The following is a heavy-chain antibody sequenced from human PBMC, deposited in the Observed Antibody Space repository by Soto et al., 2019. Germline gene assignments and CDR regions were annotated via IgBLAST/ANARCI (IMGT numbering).Heavy chain of an antibody. D-gene: IGHD5-18*01. V-gene: IGHV5-51*01. Sequence: GESLKISCKASGYSFANYWIGWVCQKPGKGLEWMGVIYPGDSETTYSPSFEGQVIFSVDRSRGTGFLDWSSLKASDTAMYYCARQGAPTDTVVYDFWGQGTQVTVSS. CDR1: GYSFANYW. CDR2: IYPGDSET. J-gene: IGHJ4*02. CDR3: ARQGAPTDTVVYDF.